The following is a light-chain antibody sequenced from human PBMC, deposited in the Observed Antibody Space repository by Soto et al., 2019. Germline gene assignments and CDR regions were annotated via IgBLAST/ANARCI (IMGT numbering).Light chain of an antibody. CDR1: QSISSSY. Sequence: IVLTQSPGTPSLSPGERATLSCRARQSISSSYLAWYQQKPGQAPRLLIYGASSRATGIPDRFSGSGSGTDFTLTIRRLEPEDFAVYYCQQYGSSYPWTFGQGTKVDTK. V-gene: IGKV3-20*01. CDR3: QQYGSSYPWT. CDR2: GAS. J-gene: IGKJ1*01.